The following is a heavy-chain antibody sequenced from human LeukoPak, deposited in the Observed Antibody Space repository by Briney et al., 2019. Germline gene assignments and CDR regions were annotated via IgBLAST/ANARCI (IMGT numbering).Heavy chain of an antibody. J-gene: IGHJ4*02. CDR3: ARRAGAYSHAYDY. CDR2: VRSVGSIK. CDR1: GFTFTIYG. V-gene: IGHV3-30*02. D-gene: IGHD4/OR15-4a*01. Sequence: GRSLRLSCLASGFTFTIYGIHCVSQAPGKGRDWETSVRSVGSIKYYAQSVKGRFTISRDKSKNTLYLQMNSLRAEDTAVYYCARRAGAYSHAYDYWGQGTLVTVSS.